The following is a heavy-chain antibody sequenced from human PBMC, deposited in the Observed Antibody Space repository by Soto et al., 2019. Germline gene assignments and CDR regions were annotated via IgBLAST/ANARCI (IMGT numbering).Heavy chain of an antibody. D-gene: IGHD1-26*01. CDR2: IMPLYAKP. J-gene: IGHJ6*02. CDR1: GGTFNTYT. V-gene: IGHV1-69*01. Sequence: QVQLVQSGAEVKKPGSSVKVSCKASGGTFNTYTISWVRQVPGQGLEWMGGIMPLYAKPTYAQPFLGRLTIITDEHTSTVYMELSSLRSEDTALYYCASLNNWSSGDGRIDVWGRGTAVSFSS. CDR3: ASLNNWSSGDGRIDV.